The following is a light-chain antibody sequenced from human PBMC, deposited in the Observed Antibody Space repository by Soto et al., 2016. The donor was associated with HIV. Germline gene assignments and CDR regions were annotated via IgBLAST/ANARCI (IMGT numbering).Light chain of an antibody. CDR3: QQYDNLPPRPT. Sequence: QSPSSLSASVGDRVIITCRASQTIRKYLNWYQQKPGKAPVPLISTTSSLQSGVASRFSGSGSGAEFTLTISNLQPEDFATYYCQQYDNLPPRPTFGGGTKVEIK. CDR2: TTS. CDR1: QTIRKY. V-gene: IGKV1-39*01. J-gene: IGKJ4*01.